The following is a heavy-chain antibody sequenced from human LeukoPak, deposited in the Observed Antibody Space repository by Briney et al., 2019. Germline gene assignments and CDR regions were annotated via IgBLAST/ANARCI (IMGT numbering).Heavy chain of an antibody. D-gene: IGHD2-2*01. CDR2: ISGSGGST. CDR3: TKRPADCSSTSCPLINDYYHGMDV. V-gene: IGHV3-23*01. Sequence: GGSLRLSCAASGFTFSSYAMSWVRQAPGKGLEWVSAISGSGGSTYYADSVKGRFTISRDNSKNTLYLQMNSLRAEDTDVYYCTKRPADCSSTSCPLINDYYHGMDVWGQGTTVTVSS. J-gene: IGHJ6*02. CDR1: GFTFSSYA.